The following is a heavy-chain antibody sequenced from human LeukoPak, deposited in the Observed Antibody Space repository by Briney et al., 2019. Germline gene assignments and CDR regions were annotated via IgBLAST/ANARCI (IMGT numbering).Heavy chain of an antibody. CDR2: IRYDGSNK. J-gene: IGHJ4*02. CDR3: AKETLVGDYFDY. D-gene: IGHD1-26*01. Sequence: GGSLRLSCAASGFTFSSYGMHWVRQAPGKGLEWVAFIRYDGSNKYYADSVKGRFTTSRDNSKNTLYLQMNSLRAEDTAVYYCAKETLVGDYFDYWGQGTLVTVSS. V-gene: IGHV3-30*02. CDR1: GFTFSSYG.